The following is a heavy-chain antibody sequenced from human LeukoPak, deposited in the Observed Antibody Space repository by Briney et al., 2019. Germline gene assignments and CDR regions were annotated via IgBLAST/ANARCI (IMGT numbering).Heavy chain of an antibody. D-gene: IGHD6-19*01. CDR1: GGSISSYY. CDR3: ARGRPHSSGWYRWFDP. J-gene: IGHJ5*02. V-gene: IGHV4-59*12. Sequence: SETLSLTCTVSGGSISSYYWSWIRQPPGRGLEWIGYISHSESAYYSPSLESRITISVDTSKNQFSLKLSSVTAADTAVYYCARGRPHSSGWYRWFDPWGQGTLVTVSS. CDR2: ISHSESA.